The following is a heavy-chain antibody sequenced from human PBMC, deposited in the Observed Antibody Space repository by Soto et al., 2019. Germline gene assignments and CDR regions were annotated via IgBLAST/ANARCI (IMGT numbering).Heavy chain of an antibody. CDR1: GASVSTGAYY. V-gene: IGHV4-31*03. D-gene: IGHD5-18*01. CDR2: IYESGYT. Sequence: TLSLTCTVSGASVSTGAYYWGWVRQRPGKGLEWVGYIYESGYTYYNTSLKSRLTISQDRSNNQFSLGLTSVTAADTAVYYCVRALRHTAMVYPWFDPWGQGTLVTVSS. CDR3: VRALRHTAMVYPWFDP. J-gene: IGHJ5*02.